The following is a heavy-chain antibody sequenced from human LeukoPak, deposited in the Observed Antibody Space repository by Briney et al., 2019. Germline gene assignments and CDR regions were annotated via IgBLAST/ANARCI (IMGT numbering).Heavy chain of an antibody. D-gene: IGHD2-2*01. CDR2: IIPIFGTA. Sequence: ASVKVSCKASGGTFSSYAFSWVRQAPGQGLEWMGGIIPIFGTANYAQKFQGRVTITTDESTSTAYMELSSLRSEDTAVYHCATNREVVVVPAAPPYYYYMDVWGKGTTVTVSS. V-gene: IGHV1-69*05. CDR3: ATNREVVVVPAAPPYYYYMDV. CDR1: GGTFSSYA. J-gene: IGHJ6*03.